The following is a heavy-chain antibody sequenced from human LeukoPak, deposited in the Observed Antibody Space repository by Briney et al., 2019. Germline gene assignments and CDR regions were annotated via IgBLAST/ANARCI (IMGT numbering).Heavy chain of an antibody. J-gene: IGHJ3*02. CDR3: ARVGENYYDSSGYYVDAFDI. V-gene: IGHV4-4*07. CDR1: GGSISSYY. Sequence: SETLSLTCTVSGGSISSYYWSWIRQPAGKGLEWIGRIYTSGSTNYNPSLKSRVTMSVDTSKNQFSLKLSSVTAADTAVYYCARVGENYYDSSGYYVDAFDIWGQGTMVTVSS. D-gene: IGHD3-22*01. CDR2: IYTSGST.